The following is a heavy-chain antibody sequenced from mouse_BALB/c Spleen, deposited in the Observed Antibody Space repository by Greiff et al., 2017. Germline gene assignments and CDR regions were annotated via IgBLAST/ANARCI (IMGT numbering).Heavy chain of an antibody. D-gene: IGHD2-14*01. J-gene: IGHJ1*01. CDR1: GYTFTDYN. Sequence: EVQGVESGPELVKPGASVKISCKASGYTFTDYNMHWVKQSHGKSLEWIGYIYPYNGGTGYNQKFKSKATLTVDNSSSTAYMELRSLTSEDSAVYYCARNYRYDWYFDVWGAGTTVTVSS. V-gene: IGHV1S29*02. CDR3: ARNYRYDWYFDV. CDR2: IYPYNGGT.